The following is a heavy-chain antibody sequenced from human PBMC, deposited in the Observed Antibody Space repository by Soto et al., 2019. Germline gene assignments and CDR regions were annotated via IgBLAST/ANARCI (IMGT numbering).Heavy chain of an antibody. CDR2: ISGSAAST. J-gene: IGHJ5*02. V-gene: IGHV3-23*01. CDR3: AKDRVTTSGWFDP. D-gene: IGHD4-17*01. Sequence: PGGSLRLSCAASGFTFSNYSMSWFRQAPGRRLEWVSGISGSAASTYYADSVKGRFTISRDNSKNTLYLQMNSLRAEDTAVYYCAKDRVTTSGWFDPWGQGTLVTVSS. CDR1: GFTFSNYS.